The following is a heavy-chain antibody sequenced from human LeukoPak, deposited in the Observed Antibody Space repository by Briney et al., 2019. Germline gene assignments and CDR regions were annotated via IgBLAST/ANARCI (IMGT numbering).Heavy chain of an antibody. Sequence: SETLSLTCAVSGGSISSSNWWSWVRQPPGKGLEWIGEIYHSGSFNYNPSLKSRVTVSVDTSKNQFSLKLSSVTAADTAVYYCARGHYYFDYWGQGTLVTVSS. J-gene: IGHJ4*02. CDR2: IYHSGSF. CDR3: ARGHYYFDY. V-gene: IGHV4-4*02. CDR1: GGSISSSNW.